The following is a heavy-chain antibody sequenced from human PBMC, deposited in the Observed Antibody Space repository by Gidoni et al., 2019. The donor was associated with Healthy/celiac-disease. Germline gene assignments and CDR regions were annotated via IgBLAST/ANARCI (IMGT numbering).Heavy chain of an antibody. D-gene: IGHD1-7*01. J-gene: IGHJ6*02. V-gene: IGHV5-10-1*03. Sequence: EVQLVQSGAEVKKPGESLRISCKGSGYSSTSYWISWVRQMPGKGLEWMGRIDPSDSYTNYSPSFQGHVTISADKSISTAYLQWSSLKASDTAMYYCARETGTTYYYYGMDVWGQGTTVTVSS. CDR2: IDPSDSYT. CDR3: ARETGTTYYYYGMDV. CDR1: GYSSTSYW.